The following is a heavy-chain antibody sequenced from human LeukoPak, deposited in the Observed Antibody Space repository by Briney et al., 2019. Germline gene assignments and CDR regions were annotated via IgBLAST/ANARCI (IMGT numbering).Heavy chain of an antibody. V-gene: IGHV4-59*01. CDR2: IYYSGST. Sequence: SETLSLTCTVSGGSISSYCWSWIRQPPGTGLEWIGYIYYSGSTNYNTSLKSRVTISVDTSKNQFSLKLSSVTAADTAVYYCARAPLAIDYYYYGMDVWGQGTTVTVSS. CDR1: GGSISSYC. D-gene: IGHD2-21*01. J-gene: IGHJ6*02. CDR3: ARAPLAIDYYYYGMDV.